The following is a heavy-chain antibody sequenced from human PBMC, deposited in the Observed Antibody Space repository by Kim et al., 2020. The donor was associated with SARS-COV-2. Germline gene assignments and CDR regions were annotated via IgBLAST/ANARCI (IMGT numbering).Heavy chain of an antibody. J-gene: IGHJ6*02. CDR3: ARDNDDDYYYGLDF. CDR2: MQPSTGNT. Sequence: ASVKVSCKASGYSFNSFDINWVRKATGQGLEWMGWMQPSTGNTGFAQKFQGRVTMTRNTSISTAYLELSSLRSEDTAIYYCARDNDDDYYYGLDFWGQGTTVTVSS. D-gene: IGHD2-8*01. V-gene: IGHV1-8*01. CDR1: GYSFNSFD.